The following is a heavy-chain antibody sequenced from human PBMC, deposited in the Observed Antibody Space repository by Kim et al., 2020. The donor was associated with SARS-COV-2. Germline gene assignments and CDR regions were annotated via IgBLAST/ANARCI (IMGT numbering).Heavy chain of an antibody. J-gene: IGHJ6*03. CDR2: ASGDKT. V-gene: IGHV3-23*01. CDR3: AKRMDV. Sequence: ASGDKTYYTDTVKGSFTISRDNSRNTVYLQMNSLRAEDTAVYYCAKRMDVWGKGTTVIVSS.